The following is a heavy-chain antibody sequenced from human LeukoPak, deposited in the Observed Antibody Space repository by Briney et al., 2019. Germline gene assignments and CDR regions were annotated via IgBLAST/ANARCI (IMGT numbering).Heavy chain of an antibody. D-gene: IGHD3-22*01. CDR1: GFTFSGYD. V-gene: IGHV3-30*02. CDR2: IRYDRINK. CDR3: ARYYYDSSGYYYFDY. Sequence: PGGSLGLSCAASGFTFSGYDMHWVRQAPGKGLEWLTFIRYDRINKEYADSVKGRFTISRDNAKNSLYLQMNSLRAEDTAVYYCARYYYDSSGYYYFDYWGQGTLVTVSS. J-gene: IGHJ4*02.